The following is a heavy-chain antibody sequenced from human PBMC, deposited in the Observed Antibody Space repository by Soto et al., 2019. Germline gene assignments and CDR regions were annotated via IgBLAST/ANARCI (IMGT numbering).Heavy chain of an antibody. CDR3: SRDSRRRADSGTRPLYYFDY. Sequence: QVQLKESGPGLVKPSQTLSLTCSVSGGSIGSGDYYWSWVRQSPGKGLEWIGYIYYTGNTYYNPSLGSRVTFSVDTSQNQLSLRLSDVTVADTAVYYGSRDSRRRADSGTRPLYYFDYWGQGTLVTVSS. V-gene: IGHV4-30-4*01. CDR1: GGSIGSGDYY. D-gene: IGHD1-26*01. CDR2: IYYTGNT. J-gene: IGHJ4*02.